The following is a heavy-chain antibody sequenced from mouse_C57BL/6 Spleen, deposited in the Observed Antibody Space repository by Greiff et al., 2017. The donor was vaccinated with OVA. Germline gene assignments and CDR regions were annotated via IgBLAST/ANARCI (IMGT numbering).Heavy chain of an antibody. J-gene: IGHJ4*01. Sequence: EVKLQESGGGLVKPGGSLKLSCAASGFTFSDYGMHWVRQAPEKGLEWVAYISSGSSTIYYADTVKGRFTISRDNAKNTLFLQMTSLRSEDTAMYYCARGGGTDAMDYWGQGTSVTVSS. CDR3: ARGGGTDAMDY. CDR2: ISSGSSTI. V-gene: IGHV5-17*01. CDR1: GFTFSDYG. D-gene: IGHD4-1*01.